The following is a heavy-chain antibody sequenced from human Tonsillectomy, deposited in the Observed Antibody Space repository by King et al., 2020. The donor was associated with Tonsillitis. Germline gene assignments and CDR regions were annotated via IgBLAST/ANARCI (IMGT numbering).Heavy chain of an antibody. Sequence: VQLVESGGGLVQPGGSLRLSCAASGFTFSNYWMHWVRHAPGKGLVWVSHIDTDGSTTAYADSVKGRFTISRDNAKNTLYLQVNSLRAEDTAVYYCTRSSPCSGSWQSFFNYWGQGTLVTVSS. D-gene: IGHD6-13*01. CDR1: GFTFSNYW. J-gene: IGHJ4*02. CDR2: IDTDGSTT. V-gene: IGHV3-74*01. CDR3: TRSSPCSGSWQSFFNY.